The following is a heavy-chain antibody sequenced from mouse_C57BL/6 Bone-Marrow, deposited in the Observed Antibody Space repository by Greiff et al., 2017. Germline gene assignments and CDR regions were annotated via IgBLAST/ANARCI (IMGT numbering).Heavy chain of an antibody. CDR1: GFTFSSYG. CDR3: ARRGMVTTGNWFAY. J-gene: IGHJ3*01. D-gene: IGHD2-2*01. Sequence: VQLKESGGDLVKPGGSLKLSCAASGFTFSSYGMSWVRQTPDKRLEWVATISSGGSYTYYPDSVKGRFPISRDKAKNTLYLQMCSLKSEDTAMYYCARRGMVTTGNWFAYCGPVPLVTVSA. V-gene: IGHV5-6*01. CDR2: ISSGGSYT.